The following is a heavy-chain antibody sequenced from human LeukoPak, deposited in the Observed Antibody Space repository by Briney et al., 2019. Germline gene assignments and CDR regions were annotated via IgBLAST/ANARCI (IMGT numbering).Heavy chain of an antibody. D-gene: IGHD2-2*01. CDR3: AKDIVVVPAPVGYFDL. V-gene: IGHV3-30*18. CDR2: ISYDGSNK. J-gene: IGHJ2*01. CDR1: GFTFSSYG. Sequence: PGGSLRLSCAASGFTFSSYGMHWVRQAPGKGLEWVAVISYDGSNKYYADSVKGRFTISRDNSKNTEYLQMNSLRAEDTAVYYCAKDIVVVPAPVGYFDLWGRGTLVTVSS.